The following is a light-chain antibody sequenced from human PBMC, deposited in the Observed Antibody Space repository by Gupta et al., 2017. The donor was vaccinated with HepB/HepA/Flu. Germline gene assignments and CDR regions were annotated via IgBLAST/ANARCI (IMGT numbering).Light chain of an antibody. J-gene: IGKJ1*01. CDR2: WAS. V-gene: IGKV4-1*01. CDR1: QRVLYSSNNKIY. Sequence: DIVMTQSPDSLAVSLGERAIINCKSSQRVLYSSNNKIYLAWYQQKPGQPPKLLIYWASTRESGVPDRFSGSGSGTDFTLTISSLQAEDVAVYYCQHYYSTPSVFGQGTKVEIK. CDR3: QHYYSTPSV.